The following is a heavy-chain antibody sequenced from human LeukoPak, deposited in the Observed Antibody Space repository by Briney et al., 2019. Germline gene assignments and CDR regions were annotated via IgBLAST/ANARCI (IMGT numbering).Heavy chain of an antibody. D-gene: IGHD6-13*01. J-gene: IGHJ5*02. CDR2: INPNSGGT. Sequence: ASVKVSCKASGYTFTGYYMHWVRQAPGQGLEWMGWINPNSGGTNYAQKFQGRVTMTRDTSISTAYMELSRLRSDDTAVYYCARDASHSSSWYSIPYSWFDPWGQGTLVTVSS. V-gene: IGHV1-2*02. CDR3: ARDASHSSSWYSIPYSWFDP. CDR1: GYTFTGYY.